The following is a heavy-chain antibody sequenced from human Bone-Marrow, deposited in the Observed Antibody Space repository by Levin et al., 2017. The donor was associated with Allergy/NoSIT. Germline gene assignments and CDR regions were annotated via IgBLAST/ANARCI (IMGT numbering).Heavy chain of an antibody. Sequence: SCAASGFNFSNYAIHWVRQAPGKGLEWVAIILSDETKKYYADSVQGRFTICRDNLRSTTYLQMDSLRPEDTATYYCAKDPLSSGSFPFDPWGQGTLVTVSS. V-gene: IGHV3-30-3*01. CDR2: ILSDETKK. CDR3: AKDPLSSGSFPFDP. J-gene: IGHJ5*02. D-gene: IGHD3-10*01. CDR1: GFNFSNYA.